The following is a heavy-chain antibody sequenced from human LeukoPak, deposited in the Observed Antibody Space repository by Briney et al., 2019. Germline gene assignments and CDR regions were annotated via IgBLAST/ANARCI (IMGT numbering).Heavy chain of an antibody. Sequence: GESLKISCKGSGYIFTDYWIGWVRQMAGKGLEWMGIIYPGDSDTRYSPSFQGQVTISADKSITTAYLQWSSLKSSDTAMYYCARPWARSLQFDAFDVWGQGTMVTVSS. J-gene: IGHJ3*01. CDR1: GYIFTDYW. CDR2: IYPGDSDT. V-gene: IGHV5-51*01. D-gene: IGHD5-24*01. CDR3: ARPWARSLQFDAFDV.